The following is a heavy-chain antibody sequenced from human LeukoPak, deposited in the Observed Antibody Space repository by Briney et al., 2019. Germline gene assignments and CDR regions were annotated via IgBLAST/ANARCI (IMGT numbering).Heavy chain of an antibody. V-gene: IGHV3-23*01. J-gene: IGHJ3*02. Sequence: GGSLRLSCAASGFTFSSYATSWVRQVPGKGLEWVSGITGGGGSTYYADSVKGRFTISRDNSKNTLFLQMNSLRVEDTAVYYCAKDHVGVVPDAFDIWGQGTMVTVSS. CDR1: GFTFSSYA. D-gene: IGHD6-6*01. CDR3: AKDHVGVVPDAFDI. CDR2: ITGGGGST.